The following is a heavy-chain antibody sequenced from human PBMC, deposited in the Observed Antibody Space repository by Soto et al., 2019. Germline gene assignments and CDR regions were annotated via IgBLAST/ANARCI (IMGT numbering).Heavy chain of an antibody. Sequence: QVRLQESGPGLVKPSETLSLTCSVSGGSVSSGRYYWSWIRQPLGKGLEWIGYIYYSGSGSTNYNPSLKSRVTISVDTSKNQVSLKLTSVTAADTAVYYCARGPPGYLRWFDYWGQGTLVTVSS. V-gene: IGHV4-61*01. CDR1: GGSVSSGRYY. CDR3: ARGPPGYLRWFDY. CDR2: IYYSGSGST. D-gene: IGHD4-17*01. J-gene: IGHJ5*01.